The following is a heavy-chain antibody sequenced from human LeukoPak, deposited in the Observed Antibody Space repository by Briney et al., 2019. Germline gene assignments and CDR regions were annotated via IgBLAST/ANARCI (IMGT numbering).Heavy chain of an antibody. CDR3: ARRSLGYCSSTSCRAPFDY. CDR1: GYTFTSYD. Sequence: GASVKVSCKASGYTFTSYDINWVRQATGQGLEWMGWINPNDGNTGYAQKFQGRVTMTRNTSISTAYMELSSLRSEDTAVYYCARRSLGYCSSTSCRAPFDYWGQGTLVTVS. V-gene: IGHV1-8*01. D-gene: IGHD2-2*01. CDR2: INPNDGNT. J-gene: IGHJ4*02.